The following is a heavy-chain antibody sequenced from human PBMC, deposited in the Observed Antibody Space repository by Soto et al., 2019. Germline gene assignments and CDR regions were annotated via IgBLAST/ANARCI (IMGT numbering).Heavy chain of an antibody. CDR3: SKWGGYGDQ. D-gene: IGHD5-12*01. Sequence: EVQLLESGGGLVQPGGSLRLSCAASGFTFSTNSMTWVRQAPGKGLEWVCGISGGGDSTHYADSVKGRFTISRDNSKNMVYLQMNSLTADDTAVYFCSKWGGYGDQWGQGTLVTVSS. CDR1: GFTFSTNS. CDR2: ISGGGDST. V-gene: IGHV3-23*01. J-gene: IGHJ5*02.